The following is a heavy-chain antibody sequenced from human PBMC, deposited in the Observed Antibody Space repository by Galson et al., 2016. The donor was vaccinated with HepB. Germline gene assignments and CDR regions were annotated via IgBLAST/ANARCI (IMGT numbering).Heavy chain of an antibody. CDR1: GLTVSANY. CDR2: IYSGGSR. D-gene: IGHD5-18*01. Sequence: SLRLSCAASGLTVSANYMSWVRQAPGKGLEWVSVIYSGGSRYYADFVKGRFTISRHNSNNTLYLQMNSLRPEDTAVYFCAIPRGYRYSMDVWGQGTLVSVSS. V-gene: IGHV3-53*04. CDR3: AIPRGYRYSMDV. J-gene: IGHJ4*02.